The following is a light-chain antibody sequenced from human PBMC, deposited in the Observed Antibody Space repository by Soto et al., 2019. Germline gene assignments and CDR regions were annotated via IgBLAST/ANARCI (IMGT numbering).Light chain of an antibody. CDR2: DAS. V-gene: IGKV3-11*01. CDR3: QQLNSYSRT. J-gene: IGKJ1*01. Sequence: EIVLTQSPATLSLSPGERATLSCRASQSVSSYLAWYQQKPGQAPRLLIYDASNRATGIPARFSGSGSGTEFTLTISSLQPDDFATYYCQQLNSYSRTFGQGTKVDI. CDR1: QSVSSY.